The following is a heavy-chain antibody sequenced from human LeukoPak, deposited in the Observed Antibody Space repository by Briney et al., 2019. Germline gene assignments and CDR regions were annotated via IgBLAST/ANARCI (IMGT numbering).Heavy chain of an antibody. CDR3: AREHGDIVVVVAATTNQNWFDP. V-gene: IGHV4-34*01. CDR1: GGSISSYY. J-gene: IGHJ5*02. CDR2: INHSGST. Sequence: SETLSLTCTVSGGSISSYYWSWIRQPPGKGLEWIGEINHSGSTNYNPSLKSRVTISVDTSKNQFSLKLSSVTAADTAVYYCAREHGDIVVVVAATTNQNWFDPWGQGTLVTVSS. D-gene: IGHD2-15*01.